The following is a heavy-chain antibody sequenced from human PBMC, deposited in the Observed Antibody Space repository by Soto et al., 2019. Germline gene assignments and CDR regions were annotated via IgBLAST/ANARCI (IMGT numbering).Heavy chain of an antibody. CDR3: ASLYSSGWSPFDY. V-gene: IGHV4-59*01. CDR2: IYYSGST. D-gene: IGHD6-19*01. CDR1: GGSISSYY. Sequence: SETLSLTCTVSGGSISSYYWSWIRQPPGKGLEWIGYIYYSGSTNYNPSLKSRVTISVDTSKNQFSLKLSSVTAADTAVYYCASLYSSGWSPFDYWGQGTLVTVSS. J-gene: IGHJ4*02.